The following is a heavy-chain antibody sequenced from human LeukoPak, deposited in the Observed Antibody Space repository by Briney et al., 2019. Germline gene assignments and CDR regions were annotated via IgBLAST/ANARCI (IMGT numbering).Heavy chain of an antibody. CDR1: GGSISTTSDY. CDR3: AREDGDNSDNAFDI. D-gene: IGHD5-24*01. CDR2: VLYSGET. J-gene: IGHJ3*02. Sequence: SETLSLTCTVSGGSISTTSDYWGWIRQPPGKGLEWVGSVLYSGETFYNPSLKTRVTVFVDTSKDQFSLQLRYVTASDTAVYYCAREDGDNSDNAFDIWGRGTMVTVSS. V-gene: IGHV4-39*01.